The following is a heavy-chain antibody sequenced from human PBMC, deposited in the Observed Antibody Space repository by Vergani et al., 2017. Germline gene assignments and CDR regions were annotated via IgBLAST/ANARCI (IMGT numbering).Heavy chain of an antibody. Sequence: EVQLLESGGGLVQPGGSLRLSCAASGFTFSSYAMSWVRQAPGKGLEWVSAISGSGGSTYYADSVKGRFTISSDNSKNTLYLKMNSLRAEDTAVYYCAKAYAGYYDVWSDSWGQGTLVTVSS. CDR3: AKAYAGYYDVWSDS. D-gene: IGHD3-3*01. CDR1: GFTFSSYA. CDR2: ISGSGGST. J-gene: IGHJ4*02. V-gene: IGHV3-23*01.